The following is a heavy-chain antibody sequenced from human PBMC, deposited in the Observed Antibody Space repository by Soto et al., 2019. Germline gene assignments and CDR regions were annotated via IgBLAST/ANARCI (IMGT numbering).Heavy chain of an antibody. CDR2: IYYSGST. CDR1: GGSISSSSYY. V-gene: IGHV4-39*01. Sequence: SSETLSLTCTVSGGSISSSSYYWGWIRQPPGKGLEWIGSIYYSGSTYYNPSLKSRVTISVDTSKNQFSLKLSSVTAADTAVYYCARHVVTISQRTAFDIWGQGTMVTVS. J-gene: IGHJ3*02. CDR3: ARHVVTISQRTAFDI. D-gene: IGHD3-9*01.